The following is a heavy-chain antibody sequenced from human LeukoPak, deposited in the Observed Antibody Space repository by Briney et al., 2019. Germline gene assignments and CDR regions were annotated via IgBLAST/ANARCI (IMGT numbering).Heavy chain of an antibody. D-gene: IGHD3-22*01. V-gene: IGHV3-23*01. CDR1: GFTFNDYG. J-gene: IGHJ4*02. CDR2: ISRDGGDT. CDR3: AKLGHTSGYYARHSDY. Sequence: GGSLRLSCAASGFTFNDYGMSWVRQAPGRGLEWVSAISRDGGDTFYADSVKGRFTISRDNSKNTVYLQMNSLRAEDTALYYCAKLGHTSGYYARHSDYWGQGTLVTVSS.